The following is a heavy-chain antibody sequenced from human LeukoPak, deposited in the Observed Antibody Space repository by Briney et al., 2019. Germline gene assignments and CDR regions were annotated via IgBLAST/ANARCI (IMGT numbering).Heavy chain of an antibody. Sequence: KPWESLKLSCKGSGYSFTTSWIGWVRQMPGKGLEWMGIIYPGDSDTRYSPSFQGQVTISADKSISTAYLQWSSLKASDTAMYYCARRSSSWEYFDYWGQGTLVTVSS. D-gene: IGHD6-13*01. CDR2: IYPGDSDT. J-gene: IGHJ4*02. V-gene: IGHV5-51*03. CDR3: ARRSSSWEYFDY. CDR1: GYSFTTSW.